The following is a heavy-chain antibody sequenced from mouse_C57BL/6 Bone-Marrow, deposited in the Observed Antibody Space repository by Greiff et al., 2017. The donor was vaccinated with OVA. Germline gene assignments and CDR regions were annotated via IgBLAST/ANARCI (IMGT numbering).Heavy chain of an antibody. Sequence: VKQSCKASGYTFTSYWMHWVKQRPGRGLEWIGRIDPNSGGTKYNEKFKSKATLTVDKPSSTAYMQLSSLTSEDSAVYYCARLGTTGEVWFAYWGQGTLVTVSA. J-gene: IGHJ3*01. CDR2: IDPNSGGT. V-gene: IGHV1-72*01. D-gene: IGHD1-1*01. CDR3: ARLGTTGEVWFAY. CDR1: GYTFTSYW.